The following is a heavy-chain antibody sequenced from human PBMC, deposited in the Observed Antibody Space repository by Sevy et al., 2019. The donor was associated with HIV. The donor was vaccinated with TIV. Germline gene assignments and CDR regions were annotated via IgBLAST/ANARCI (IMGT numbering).Heavy chain of an antibody. D-gene: IGHD6-19*01. CDR3: VSLFLSYRSGWSYFDY. CDR1: GFTVNDKS. Sequence: GGSLRLSCAISGFTVNDKSIIWVRQAPGKGLEWVSVIFSSGSTYNADSAKGPLSISRANSKNTVDLQMNSVRAEDTAVYYCVSLFLSYRSGWSYFDYWGQGTLVTVSS. CDR2: IFSSGST. J-gene: IGHJ4*02. V-gene: IGHV3-66*02.